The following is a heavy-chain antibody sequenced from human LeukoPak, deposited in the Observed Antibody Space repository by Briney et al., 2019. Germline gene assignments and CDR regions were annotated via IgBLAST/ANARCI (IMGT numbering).Heavy chain of an antibody. CDR1: GFTFGDYA. V-gene: IGHV3-49*03. J-gene: IGHJ4*02. D-gene: IGHD1-1*01. CDR3: ARDHGGQLERRGEPFDY. CDR2: IRSKAYGGTT. Sequence: PGGSLRLSCTASGFTFGDYAMSWFRQAPGKGLEWVGFIRSKAYGGTTEYAASVKGRFTISRDDSKSIAYLQMNSLKTEDTAVYYCARDHGGQLERRGEPFDYWGQGTLVTVSS.